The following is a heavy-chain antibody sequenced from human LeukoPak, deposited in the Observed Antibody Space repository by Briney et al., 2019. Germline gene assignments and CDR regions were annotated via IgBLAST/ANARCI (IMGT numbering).Heavy chain of an antibody. V-gene: IGHV4-59*01. Sequence: SETLSLTCTVSGGSISSYYWSWIRQPPGKGLEWIGYIYYSGSTNYNPSLKSRVTISVDTSKNLFSLKLSSVTAADTAVYYCARVMFAMYYYDSSGFYFDYWGQGTLVTVSS. J-gene: IGHJ4*02. D-gene: IGHD3-22*01. CDR1: GGSISSYY. CDR2: IYYSGST. CDR3: ARVMFAMYYYDSSGFYFDY.